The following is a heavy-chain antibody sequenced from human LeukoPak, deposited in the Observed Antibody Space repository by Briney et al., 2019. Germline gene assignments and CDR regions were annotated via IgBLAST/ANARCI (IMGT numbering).Heavy chain of an antibody. CDR1: GYTFTGYY. D-gene: IGHD2-2*01. CDR2: INPNSGGT. CDR3: ARRQVVPAAPLNYYYMDA. Sequence: GASVKVSCKASGYTFTGYYMHWVRQAPGQGLEWMGWINPNSGGTNYAQKFQGRVTMTRDTSISTAYMELSRLRSDDTAVYYCARRQVVPAAPLNYYYMDAWGKGTTVTVSS. J-gene: IGHJ6*03. V-gene: IGHV1-2*02.